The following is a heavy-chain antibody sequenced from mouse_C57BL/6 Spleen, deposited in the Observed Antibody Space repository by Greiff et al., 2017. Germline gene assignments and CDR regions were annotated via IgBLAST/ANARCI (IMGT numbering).Heavy chain of an antibody. D-gene: IGHD2-3*01. CDR2: ISDGGSYT. J-gene: IGHJ2*01. Sequence: EVKVVESGGGLVKPGGSLKLSCAASGFTFSSYAMSWVRQTPEKRLEWVATISDGGSYTYYPDNVKGRFTISRDNAKNNLYLQMSHLNAEDTAMYYCARDSDGYYYFDYWGQGTTLTVSA. CDR3: ARDSDGYYYFDY. CDR1: GFTFSSYA. V-gene: IGHV5-4*01.